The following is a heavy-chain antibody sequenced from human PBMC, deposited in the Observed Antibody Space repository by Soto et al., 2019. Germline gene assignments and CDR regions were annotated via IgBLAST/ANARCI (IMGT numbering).Heavy chain of an antibody. V-gene: IGHV1-58*02. D-gene: IGHD5-12*01. Sequence: SVKVSCKASGFTFTSSAMQWVRQARGQRLKWIGWIVVGSGNTNYAQKFQERVTITRDMSTSTAYMELSSLRSEDTAVYYCAASHVDIVATIGYAFDIWGQGTMVTVSS. CDR1: GFTFTSSA. J-gene: IGHJ3*02. CDR2: IVVGSGNT. CDR3: AASHVDIVATIGYAFDI.